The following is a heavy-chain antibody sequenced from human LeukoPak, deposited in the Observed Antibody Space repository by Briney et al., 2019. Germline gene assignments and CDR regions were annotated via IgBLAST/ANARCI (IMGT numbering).Heavy chain of an antibody. Sequence: GGSLRLSCAASGFTFSDYSMNWVRQAPGKGLEWVSSISSSSSYIYYADSVKGRFTISRDNAKNSLYLQMNSLRAEDTAVYYCAREDTAMLPIDYWGQGTLVTVSS. CDR2: ISSSSSYI. V-gene: IGHV3-21*01. CDR1: GFTFSDYS. CDR3: AREDTAMLPIDY. D-gene: IGHD5-18*01. J-gene: IGHJ4*02.